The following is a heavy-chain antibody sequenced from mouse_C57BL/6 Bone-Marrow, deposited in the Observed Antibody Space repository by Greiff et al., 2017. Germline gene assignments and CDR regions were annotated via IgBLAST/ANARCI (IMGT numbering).Heavy chain of an antibody. D-gene: IGHD1-1*01. J-gene: IGHJ1*03. Sequence: QVQLQQPGAELVRPGTSVKLSCKASGYTFTSYWMHWVKQRPGQGLAWIGVIDPSDSYTNYNQKFKGKATLTVATASSTAYMQLSSLTSEYSAVYYCARDYYGSSYVYWYFDVWGTGTTVTVSS. V-gene: IGHV1-59*01. CDR1: GYTFTSYW. CDR2: IDPSDSYT. CDR3: ARDYYGSSYVYWYFDV.